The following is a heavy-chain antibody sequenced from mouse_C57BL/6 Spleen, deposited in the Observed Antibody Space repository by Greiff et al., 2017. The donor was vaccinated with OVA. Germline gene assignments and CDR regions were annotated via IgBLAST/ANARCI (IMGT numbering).Heavy chain of an antibody. V-gene: IGHV1-74*01. CDR3: ARGGGSSYGFAY. Sequence: VQLQQPGAELVKPGASVKVSCKASGYTFTSYWMHWVKQRPGQGLEWIGRIHPSDSETHYNQKFKDKATLTVDKSSSTAYMQLSSLTSEDSAVYYCARGGGSSYGFAYWGQGTLVTVSA. CDR2: IHPSDSET. CDR1: GYTFTSYW. J-gene: IGHJ3*01. D-gene: IGHD1-1*01.